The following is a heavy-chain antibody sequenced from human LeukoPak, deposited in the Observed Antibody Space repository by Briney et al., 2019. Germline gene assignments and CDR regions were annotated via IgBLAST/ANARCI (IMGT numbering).Heavy chain of an antibody. Sequence: QPGGSLRLSCAASGFNLGRYAMSWVRQAPGRGLEWVSCINTGETTFYADSVKGRFTISRDSSKNNLYLHMTSLRDEDTALYYRAKGAFDVWGQGTVVIVSS. CDR3: AKGAFDV. V-gene: IGHV3-23*01. J-gene: IGHJ3*01. CDR2: INTGETT. CDR1: GFNLGRYA.